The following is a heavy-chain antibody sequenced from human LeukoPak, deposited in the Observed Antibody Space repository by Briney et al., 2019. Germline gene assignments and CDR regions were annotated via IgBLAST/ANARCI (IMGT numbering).Heavy chain of an antibody. CDR1: GGSVSSGSYF. Sequence: SETLSLTCTVSGGSVSSGSYFWSWIRQPPGKGLEWIGYIYYSGSTNYNPSLKSRVTISIDTSKIQFSLKLSSVTAADTAVYYCVRHGAHYYDSSGYYYFDYWGQGTLVTVSS. D-gene: IGHD3-22*01. CDR3: VRHGAHYYDSSGYYYFDY. V-gene: IGHV4-61*01. CDR2: IYYSGST. J-gene: IGHJ4*02.